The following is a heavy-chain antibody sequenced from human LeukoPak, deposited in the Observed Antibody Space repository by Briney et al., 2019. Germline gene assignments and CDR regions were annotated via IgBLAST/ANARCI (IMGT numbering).Heavy chain of an antibody. CDR2: INPNSGGT. Sequence: GASVKVSCKASGYTFTGYYMHWVRQAPGQGLEWMGWINPNSGGTNYAQKFQGRVTMTRGTSISTAYMELSRLRSDDTAVYYCARVGTRGYSYGYDYWGQGTLVTVSS. CDR1: GYTFTGYY. D-gene: IGHD5-18*01. V-gene: IGHV1-2*02. J-gene: IGHJ4*02. CDR3: ARVGTRGYSYGYDY.